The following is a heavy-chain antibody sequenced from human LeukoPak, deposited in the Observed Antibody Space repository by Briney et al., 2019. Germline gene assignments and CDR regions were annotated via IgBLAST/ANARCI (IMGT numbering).Heavy chain of an antibody. CDR3: ARRGPSVAGPYDY. D-gene: IGHD6-19*01. Sequence: GGSLRLSCAASGFTFSSYEMNWVRQAPGKGLEWVSSISSSSSYIYSADSVKGRFTISRDNAKNSLYLQMNSLRAEDTAVYYCARRGPSVAGPYDYWGQGTLVTVSP. V-gene: IGHV3-21*01. CDR1: GFTFSSYE. CDR2: ISSSSSYI. J-gene: IGHJ4*02.